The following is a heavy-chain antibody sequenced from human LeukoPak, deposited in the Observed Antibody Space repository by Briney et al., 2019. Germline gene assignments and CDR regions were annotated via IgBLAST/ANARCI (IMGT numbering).Heavy chain of an antibody. Sequence: ASVKVSCKASEYTFTGYYVHWVRQAPGQGLEWMGWINPNSGATNYAQKFQGRVPMTRDTSISTAYMELGSLRSDDTAVYYCARAVGALNAFDIWGQGTMVTVSS. CDR2: INPNSGAT. CDR1: EYTFTGYY. V-gene: IGHV1-2*02. CDR3: ARAVGALNAFDI. D-gene: IGHD1-26*01. J-gene: IGHJ3*02.